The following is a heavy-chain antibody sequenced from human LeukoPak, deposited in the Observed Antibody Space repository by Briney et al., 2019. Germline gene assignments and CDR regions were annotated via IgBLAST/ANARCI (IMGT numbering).Heavy chain of an antibody. CDR3: ARAGRYCTNSVCYSHEPGGDY. D-gene: IGHD2-8*01. Sequence: ASVKVSCKASGGTFSNYAISWVRQAPGQGLEWMGGIIPIFGTANYAQKFQGRVTITADESTSTAYMELSSLRSEDTAVYYCARAGRYCTNSVCYSHEPGGDYWGQGTLVTVSS. CDR1: GGTFSNYA. J-gene: IGHJ4*02. CDR2: IIPIFGTA. V-gene: IGHV1-69*13.